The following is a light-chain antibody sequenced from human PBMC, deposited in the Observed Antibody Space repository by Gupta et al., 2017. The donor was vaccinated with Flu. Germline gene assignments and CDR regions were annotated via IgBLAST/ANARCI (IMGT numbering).Light chain of an antibody. V-gene: IGKV1-17*01. CDR1: QGIRNN. CDR3: LQHNDYQLT. CDR2: VAS. J-gene: IGKJ4*01. Sequence: DIQMTQSPSSLSASVGDRVTITCRASQGIRNNLAWYQQEPGKAPKRLIYVASSLQSGVPSRFSGSGSGTEFTLTISSLQPEDFATYYCLQHNDYQLTFGGGTKV.